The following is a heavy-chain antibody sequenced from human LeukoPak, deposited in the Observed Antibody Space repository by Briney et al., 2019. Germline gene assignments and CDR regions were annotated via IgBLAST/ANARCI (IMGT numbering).Heavy chain of an antibody. J-gene: IGHJ4*02. CDR2: INSDGSST. Sequence: ETLSLTCTVSGGSISSSSYWMHWVRQAPGKGLVWVSRINSDGSSTSYADSVKGRFTISRDNAKNTLYLQMNSLRAEDTAVYYCAHLEGLNYWGQGTLVTVSS. D-gene: IGHD2-21*01. CDR1: GGSISSSSYW. CDR3: AHLEGLNY. V-gene: IGHV3-74*01.